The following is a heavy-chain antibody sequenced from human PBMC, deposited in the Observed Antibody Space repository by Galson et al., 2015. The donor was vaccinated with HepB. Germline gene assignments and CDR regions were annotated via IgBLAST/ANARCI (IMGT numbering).Heavy chain of an antibody. J-gene: IGHJ5*02. D-gene: IGHD3-10*01. Sequence: SLRLSCAASGFTFSDYYMSWIRQAPGKGLEWVSYISSSSSYTNYADSVKGRFTISRDNAKNSLFLQMNSLRAEDTAVYYCARSGRLAQAPDGWFDPWGQGTLVTVSS. CDR2: ISSSSSYT. CDR3: ARSGRLAQAPDGWFDP. V-gene: IGHV3-11*03. CDR1: GFTFSDYY.